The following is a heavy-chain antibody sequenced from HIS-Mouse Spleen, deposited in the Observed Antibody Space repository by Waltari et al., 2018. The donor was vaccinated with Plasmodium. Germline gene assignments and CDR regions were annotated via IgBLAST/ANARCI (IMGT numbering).Heavy chain of an antibody. CDR1: GGSSRSSSYY. Sequence: QLQLQESGPGLVKPSETLSLTCTVSGGSSRSSSYYWGWIRQPPGKGLEWIGIIYYSGSTYYNPSLKSRVTISVDTSKNQFSLKLSSVTAADTAVYYCARDRITGTSYFDYWGQGTLVTVSS. CDR2: IYYSGST. D-gene: IGHD1-7*01. J-gene: IGHJ4*02. V-gene: IGHV4-39*07. CDR3: ARDRITGTSYFDY.